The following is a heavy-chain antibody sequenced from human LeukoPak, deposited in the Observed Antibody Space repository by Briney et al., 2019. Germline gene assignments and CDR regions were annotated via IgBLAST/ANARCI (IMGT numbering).Heavy chain of an antibody. CDR2: ISSSSSYI. V-gene: IGHV3-21*01. J-gene: IGHJ6*03. Sequence: GGSLRLSCAASGFTFSSYSMNWVRQAPGKGLEWVSSISSSSSYIYYADSVKGRFTISRDNAKNSLYLQMNSLRAEDTVVYYCARDLAAAADENYYYYMDVWGKGTTVTISS. CDR3: ARDLAAAADENYYYYMDV. D-gene: IGHD6-13*01. CDR1: GFTFSSYS.